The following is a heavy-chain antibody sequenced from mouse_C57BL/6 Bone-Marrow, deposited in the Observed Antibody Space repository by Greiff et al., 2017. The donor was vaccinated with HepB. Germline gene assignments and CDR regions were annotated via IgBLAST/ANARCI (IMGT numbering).Heavy chain of an antibody. CDR1: GYTFTSYW. D-gene: IGHD2-5*01. J-gene: IGHJ3*01. CDR2: IDPSDSYT. Sequence: QVQLQQPGAELVKPGASVKLSCKASGYTFTSYWMQWVKQRPGQGLEWIGEIDPSDSYTNYNQKFKGKAKLTVDTSSSTAYMQLSSLTSEDSAVYYCARWSNSWFAYWGQGTLVTVSA. V-gene: IGHV1-50*01. CDR3: ARWSNSWFAY.